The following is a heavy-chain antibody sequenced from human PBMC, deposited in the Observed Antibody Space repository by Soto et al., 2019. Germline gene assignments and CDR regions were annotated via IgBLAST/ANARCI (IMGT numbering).Heavy chain of an antibody. Sequence: TGGSLRLCCAASGFTFSNSIINWVRQAPGQGLEWVSSISGSSDFLYYADSVKGRFTISRDTATNSLYLQMNSLRAEDTAVYYCATSTWYAFDIWGQGTMVTVSS. D-gene: IGHD6-13*01. CDR1: GFTFSNSI. V-gene: IGHV3-21*01. CDR2: ISGSSDFL. CDR3: ATSTWYAFDI. J-gene: IGHJ3*02.